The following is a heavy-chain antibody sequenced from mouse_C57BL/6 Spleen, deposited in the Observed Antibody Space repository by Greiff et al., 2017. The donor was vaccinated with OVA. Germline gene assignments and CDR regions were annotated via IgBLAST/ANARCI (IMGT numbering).Heavy chain of an antibody. D-gene: IGHD2-3*01. V-gene: IGHV14-2*01. J-gene: IGHJ1*03. CDR2: IDPEDGET. Sequence: VQLQQSGAELVKPGASVKLSCTASGYTFTDYYMHWVKQRTEQGLEWIGRIDPEDGETKYAPKFQGKATITADTSSNTAYLQLNSLTSEDSAVYYCACYDGYYDWYFDVWGTGTTVTVSS. CDR3: ACYDGYYDWYFDV. CDR1: GYTFTDYY.